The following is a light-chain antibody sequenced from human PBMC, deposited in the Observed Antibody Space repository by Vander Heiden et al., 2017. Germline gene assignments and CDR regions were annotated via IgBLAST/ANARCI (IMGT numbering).Light chain of an antibody. CDR2: GNS. CDR3: QSYDSSLSGSYV. V-gene: IGLV1-40*01. Sequence: QSVLTQPPSVSGAPGQRVTIPCTGSSSNIGAGYDVNWYQQLPGTAPKLLIYGNSNRPSGVPDRFSGSKSGTSASLAITGLQAEDEADYYCQSYDSSLSGSYVFGTGTKVTVL. J-gene: IGLJ1*01. CDR1: SSNIGAGYD.